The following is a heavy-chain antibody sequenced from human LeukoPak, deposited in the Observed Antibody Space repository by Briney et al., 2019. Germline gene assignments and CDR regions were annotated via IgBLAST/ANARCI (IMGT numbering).Heavy chain of an antibody. J-gene: IGHJ4*02. Sequence: GGSLRLSCTASGFSFGDYAMNWFRQAPGKGLEWVSVIYSGGSTYYADSVKGRFTISRDNSKNTLYLQMNSLRAEDTAVYYCGSGYDIDYWGQGTLVTVSS. CDR2: IYSGGST. CDR1: GFSFGDYA. V-gene: IGHV3-53*01. D-gene: IGHD5-12*01. CDR3: GSGYDIDY.